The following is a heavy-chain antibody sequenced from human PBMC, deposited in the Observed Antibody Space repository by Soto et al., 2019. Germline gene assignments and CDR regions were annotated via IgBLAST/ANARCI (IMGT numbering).Heavy chain of an antibody. V-gene: IGHV4-30-2*01. J-gene: IGHJ6*02. CDR3: AGHGATGYYYGMDV. CDR2: IYHSGST. CDR1: GGSISSGGYP. D-gene: IGHD4-17*01. Sequence: SDTLSLTCAVSGGSISSGGYPWSWIRQPPGKGLEWIGYIYHSGSTYYNPSLKSRVTISVDRSKNQFSLKLSSVTAADTAVYYCAGHGATGYYYGMDVWGQGTTVTVSS.